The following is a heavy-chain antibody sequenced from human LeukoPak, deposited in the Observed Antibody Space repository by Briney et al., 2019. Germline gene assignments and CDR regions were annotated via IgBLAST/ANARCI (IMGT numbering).Heavy chain of an antibody. J-gene: IGHJ4*02. Sequence: GGSLRLSCAAARFSFSDSDIHWVRQASGKGLEWVGRITTKRNNYATAYTASVKGRFTISRRDSENTAYLQMNSLKTEDTALYYCTTYRSGHYWGQGTLVTVSS. CDR2: ITTKRNNYAT. D-gene: IGHD6-19*01. CDR1: RFSFSDSD. CDR3: TTYRSGHY. V-gene: IGHV3-73*01.